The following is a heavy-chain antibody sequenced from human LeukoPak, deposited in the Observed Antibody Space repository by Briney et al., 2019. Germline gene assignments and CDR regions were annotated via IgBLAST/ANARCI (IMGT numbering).Heavy chain of an antibody. CDR3: ARGRLDV. CDR2: ISWNSGSI. V-gene: IGHV3-9*01. Sequence: GGSLRLSCAASGFTFDDYAMHWVRQAPGKGLEWVSGISWNSGSIGYADSVKGRFTISRDNSKNTLYLQMNSLRAEDTAVYYCARGRLDVWGQGTTVTVSS. J-gene: IGHJ6*02. CDR1: GFTFDDYA.